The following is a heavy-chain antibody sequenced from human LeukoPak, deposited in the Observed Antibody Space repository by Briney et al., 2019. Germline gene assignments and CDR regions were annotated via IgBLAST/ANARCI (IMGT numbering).Heavy chain of an antibody. J-gene: IGHJ3*02. CDR1: GFTFSSYG. Sequence: TGGSLRLSCAASGFTFSSYGMHWVRQAPGKGLEWVAVIWYDGSNKYYADSVKGRFTISRDNSKNTLYLQMNSLRAEDTAVYYCARDRVNYYDSSGPHYDAFDIWGQGTMVTVPS. CDR3: ARDRVNYYDSSGPHYDAFDI. V-gene: IGHV3-33*01. CDR2: IWYDGSNK. D-gene: IGHD3-22*01.